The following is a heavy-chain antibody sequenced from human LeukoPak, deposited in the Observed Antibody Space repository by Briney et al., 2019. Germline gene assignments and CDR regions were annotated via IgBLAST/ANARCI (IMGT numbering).Heavy chain of an antibody. Sequence: SETLSLTCTVSGGSISNYYWSWIRQPAGKGLEWIGRIYTSGSTNFNPSLKSRVTMSVDTSKNQFSLKLSSVTAADTAVYYCARAKAEYDWFDPWGPGTLVTVSS. CDR3: ARAKAEYDWFDP. V-gene: IGHV4-4*07. CDR1: GGSISNYY. J-gene: IGHJ5*02. D-gene: IGHD2-2*01. CDR2: IYTSGST.